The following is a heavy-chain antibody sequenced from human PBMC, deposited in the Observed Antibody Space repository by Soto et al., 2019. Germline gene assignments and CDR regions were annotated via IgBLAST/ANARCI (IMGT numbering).Heavy chain of an antibody. CDR2: ISGSGGST. J-gene: IGHJ4*02. Sequence: GGSLRLSCAASGFTFSSYGMSWVRQAPGKGLEWVSAISGSGGSTYYADSVKGRFTISRDNSKNTLYLQMNSLRAEDTAVYYCAKDKETIYYGSGSPSDYWGQGTLVTVSS. CDR1: GFTFSSYG. V-gene: IGHV3-23*01. CDR3: AKDKETIYYGSGSPSDY. D-gene: IGHD3-10*01.